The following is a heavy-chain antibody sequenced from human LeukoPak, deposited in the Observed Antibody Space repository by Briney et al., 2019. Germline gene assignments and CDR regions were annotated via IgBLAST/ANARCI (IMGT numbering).Heavy chain of an antibody. Sequence: GGSLRLSCAASGFTFSSYSMNWVRPAPGKRLEWVLSISSSSSYIYYADSVNGRFTISRDNAKNSLYLQMNSLRAEGTAVYYCARDKLLYYYDSSGYYSNFGYWGQGTLVTVSS. D-gene: IGHD3-22*01. CDR3: ARDKLLYYYDSSGYYSNFGY. CDR1: GFTFSSYS. J-gene: IGHJ4*02. CDR2: ISSSSSYI. V-gene: IGHV3-21*01.